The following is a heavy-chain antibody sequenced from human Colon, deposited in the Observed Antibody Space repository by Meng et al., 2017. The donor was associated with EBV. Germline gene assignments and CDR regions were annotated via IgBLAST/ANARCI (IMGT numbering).Heavy chain of an antibody. CDR3: ASLYGDSSVWYLDL. Sequence: QVQLQESGPGLVKPSQTLSLTGHVSGGSISSGNHYWSWIRQHPGKGLEYIGYIYYSGSTYYNPSLKSRVIISVDTSKNQFSLRLNSVTAADTAVYYCASLYGDSSVWYLDLWGRGTRVTVAS. D-gene: IGHD4-17*01. CDR2: IYYSGST. CDR1: GGSISSGNHY. J-gene: IGHJ2*01. V-gene: IGHV4-31*03.